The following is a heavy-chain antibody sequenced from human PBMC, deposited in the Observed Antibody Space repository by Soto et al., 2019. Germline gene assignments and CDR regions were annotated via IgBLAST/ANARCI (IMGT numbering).Heavy chain of an antibody. J-gene: IGHJ5*02. CDR3: ARGRIAAAGIYWLDP. CDR1: VYTFTSYY. CDR2: INPSGGST. D-gene: IGHD6-13*01. Sequence: ASVKVSCKASVYTFTSYYMHWVRQAPGQGLEWMGTINPSGGSTSYAQKFQGRVTMTRDTSTSTVYMELSSLRSEDTAVYYCARGRIAAAGIYWLDPWGQGTLVTGSS. V-gene: IGHV1-46*01.